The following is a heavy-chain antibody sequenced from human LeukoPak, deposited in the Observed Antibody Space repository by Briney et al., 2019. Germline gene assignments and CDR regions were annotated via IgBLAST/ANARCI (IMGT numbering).Heavy chain of an antibody. D-gene: IGHD2-21*01. V-gene: IGHV1-3*01. Sequence: ASVKVSCKASGYILTNYAVHWERQAPGQRLEWMGWMNAGKGNTRYSQIFQGRLTISWDTSANTAYMELNRLRSEDTAVYYCARDEVNYYGLDVWGQGTTVTVSS. CDR2: MNAGKGNT. CDR1: GYILTNYA. CDR3: ARDEVNYYGLDV. J-gene: IGHJ6*02.